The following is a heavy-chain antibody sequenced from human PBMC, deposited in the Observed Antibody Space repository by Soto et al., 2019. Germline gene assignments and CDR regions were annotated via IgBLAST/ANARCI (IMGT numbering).Heavy chain of an antibody. Sequence: EVQLLESGGGLVQPGGSLRLSCAASGFTFSSYAMSWVRQAPGKGLEWVSIIYYGGSTYYADSVKGRITISRDSSKNMLYLQMNSLRVEDTAVYYCARESWSGGGSSRAFDIWGQGTMVTVSS. CDR2: IYYGGST. CDR1: GFTFSSYA. J-gene: IGHJ3*02. D-gene: IGHD2-15*01. V-gene: IGHV3-23*01. CDR3: ARESWSGGGSSRAFDI.